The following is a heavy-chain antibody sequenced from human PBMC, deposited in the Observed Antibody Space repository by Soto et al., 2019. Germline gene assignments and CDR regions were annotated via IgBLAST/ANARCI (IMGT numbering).Heavy chain of an antibody. CDR3: ARRTTTQAAAGTLYYYYGMDV. V-gene: IGHV5-51*01. CDR1: GYSFTSYW. D-gene: IGHD6-13*01. J-gene: IGHJ6*02. Sequence: PGESLKIPCKGSGYSFTSYWIGWVRQMPGKGLEWMGIIYPGDSDTRYSPSFQGQVTISADKSISTAYLQWSSLKASDTAMYYCARRTTTQAAAGTLYYYYGMDVWGQGTTVTVSS. CDR2: IYPGDSDT.